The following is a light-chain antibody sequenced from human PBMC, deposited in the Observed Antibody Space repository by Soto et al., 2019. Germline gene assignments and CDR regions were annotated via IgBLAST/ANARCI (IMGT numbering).Light chain of an antibody. V-gene: IGLV6-57*03. CDR1: SGSIASNY. CDR3: QSYDSSFWV. J-gene: IGLJ3*02. Sequence: NFMLTQPHSVSESPGKTVTISWTRSSGSIASNYVQWYQQRPGSAPTTVFYEDNQRPSGVPDRFSGSIDSSSNSASLTISGLKTEDEADYYCQSYDSSFWVFGGGTKLTVL. CDR2: EDN.